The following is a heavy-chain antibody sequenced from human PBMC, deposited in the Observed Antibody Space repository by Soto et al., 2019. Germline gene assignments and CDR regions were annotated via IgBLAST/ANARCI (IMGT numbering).Heavy chain of an antibody. V-gene: IGHV3-48*01. D-gene: IGHD2-2*01. CDR1: GFTFSSYA. Sequence: PGGSLRLSCAASGFTFSSYAMSWVRQAPGKGLEWVSYISSSSSTTYYADSVKGRFTISRDNAKNSLYLQMNSLRAEDTAVYYCARDSPTPDIVVVPAAMYYYMDVWGKGTTVTVSS. J-gene: IGHJ6*03. CDR3: ARDSPTPDIVVVPAAMYYYMDV. CDR2: ISSSSSTT.